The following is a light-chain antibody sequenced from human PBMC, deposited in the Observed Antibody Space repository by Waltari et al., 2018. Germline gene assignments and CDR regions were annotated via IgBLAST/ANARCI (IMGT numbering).Light chain of an antibody. V-gene: IGLV1-40*01. J-gene: IGLJ3*02. CDR2: GNN. CDR1: SSNIGAGHD. CDR3: QSFDSNVRGGVV. Sequence: QSILTQPTSVSGAPGQRVTISCTGSSSNIGAGHDVHWYQAFPGTAPKLLIYGNNNRPSGVPDRFSGSKSGSSASLAINGPQAEDEADYYCQSFDSNVRGGVVFGGGTKVTVL.